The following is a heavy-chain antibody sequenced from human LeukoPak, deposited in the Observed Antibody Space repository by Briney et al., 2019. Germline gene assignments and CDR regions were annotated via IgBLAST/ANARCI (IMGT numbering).Heavy chain of an antibody. CDR3: ARAPYGARFDY. CDR2: IYYSGST. V-gene: IGHV4-59*01. J-gene: IGHJ4*02. CDR1: GGSISSYY. D-gene: IGHD3-10*01. Sequence: SETLSLTCTVSGGSISSYYWSWLRQPPGKGLEWIGYIYYSGSTNYNPSLKSRVTISVDTSKNQFSLKLSSVTAADTAVYYCARAPYGARFDYWGQGTLVTVSS.